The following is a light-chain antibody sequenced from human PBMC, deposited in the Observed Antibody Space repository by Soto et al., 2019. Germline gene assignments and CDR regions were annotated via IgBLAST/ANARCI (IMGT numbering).Light chain of an antibody. V-gene: IGLV1-36*01. CDR1: SSNIRNNA. CDR3: ATWDDSLNGQV. Sequence: QSVLTQPPSVSRAPRQSVTISCSGSSSNIRNNAVNWYQQFPGKAPKLLIYYDDLLPSGVSARFSGSKSGTSASLAISGLQSEDEAYYYCATWDDSLNGQVFGGGTKVTFL. CDR2: YDD. J-gene: IGLJ2*01.